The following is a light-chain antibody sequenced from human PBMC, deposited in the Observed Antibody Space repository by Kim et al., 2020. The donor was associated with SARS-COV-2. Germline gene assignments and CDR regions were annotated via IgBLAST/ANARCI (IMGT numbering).Light chain of an antibody. CDR1: SLTTYY. Sequence: SSELTQDPSVSVALGQTVRITCQGDSLTTYYASWYQQKPGQAPILIIYGKEKRPSGIPDRFSGSGSGNRASLTITGAQAEDEADYYCHSRDTNPAFFVFGSGTKVTVL. J-gene: IGLJ1*01. V-gene: IGLV3-19*01. CDR3: HSRDTNPAFFV. CDR2: GKE.